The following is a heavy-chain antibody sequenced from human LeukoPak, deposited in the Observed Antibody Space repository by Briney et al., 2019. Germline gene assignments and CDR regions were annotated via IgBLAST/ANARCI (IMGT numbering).Heavy chain of an antibody. CDR3: AREDPVPLGGPFDY. CDR2: ISTSSSRI. Sequence: GGSLRLSCAASGFTSSSYSMNWVRQAPGKGLEWVSSISTSSSRIYYADSVKGRFTISRDNAKNSLYLRMNSLRAEDTAVYYCAREDPVPLGGPFDYWGQGTLVTVSS. CDR1: GFTSSSYS. V-gene: IGHV3-21*01. D-gene: IGHD3-16*01. J-gene: IGHJ4*02.